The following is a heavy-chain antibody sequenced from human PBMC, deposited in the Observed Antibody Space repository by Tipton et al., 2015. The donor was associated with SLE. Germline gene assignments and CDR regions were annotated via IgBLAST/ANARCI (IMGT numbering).Heavy chain of an antibody. Sequence: GLVKPSETLSLTCSVSGVSVSDYYWSWIRQPPGKGLDWIGYIYYSGSTTYNPSLLSRVAMSVDTSKNQFSLNLTSVTAADTAVYYCARGGYCTHTTCYPFDRWGRGILVTVSS. CDR1: GVSVSDYY. CDR2: IYYSGST. CDR3: ARGGYCTHTTCYPFDR. J-gene: IGHJ4*02. V-gene: IGHV4-59*02. D-gene: IGHD2-2*01.